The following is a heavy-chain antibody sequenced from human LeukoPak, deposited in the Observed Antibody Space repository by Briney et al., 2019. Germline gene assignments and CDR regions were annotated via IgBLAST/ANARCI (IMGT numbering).Heavy chain of an antibody. CDR3: ARIGYSSSSFDY. D-gene: IGHD6-6*01. Sequence: GGSLRLSCAASGFTFSNYWMSWVRQAPGKGLEWVANINQDGSVKYYVDSLKGRFTISRDNAKNSVFLHMISLRVEDTAVYYCARIGYSSSSFDYWGQGTLVTVSS. CDR2: INQDGSVK. V-gene: IGHV3-7*01. J-gene: IGHJ4*02. CDR1: GFTFSNYW.